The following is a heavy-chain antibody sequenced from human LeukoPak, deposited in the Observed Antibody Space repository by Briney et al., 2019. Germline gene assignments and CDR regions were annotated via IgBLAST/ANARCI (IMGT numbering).Heavy chain of an antibody. D-gene: IGHD3-9*01. Sequence: GESLKISCKGSGYSFTSYWIGWVRQMPGKGLEWMGIIYPGDSDTRYSPSFQGQVTISADKSISTAYLQWSSLKASDTAMYYCARRDYDILTGYYNYFDNWGQGTLVTVSS. J-gene: IGHJ4*02. CDR1: GYSFTSYW. V-gene: IGHV5-51*01. CDR3: ARRDYDILTGYYNYFDN. CDR2: IYPGDSDT.